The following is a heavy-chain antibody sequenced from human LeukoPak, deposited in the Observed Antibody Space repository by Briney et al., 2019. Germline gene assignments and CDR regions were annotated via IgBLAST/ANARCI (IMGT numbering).Heavy chain of an antibody. CDR3: AGGGTESGAFDI. D-gene: IGHD2-15*01. J-gene: IGHJ3*02. Sequence: SETLSLTCAVYGGSFSGYYWSWIRQPPGKGLEWIGYIYYSGSTNYNPSLKSRVTISVDTSKNQFSLILSSVTAADTAVYYCAGGGTESGAFDIWGQGTMVTVSS. CDR2: IYYSGST. CDR1: GGSFSGYY. V-gene: IGHV4-59*12.